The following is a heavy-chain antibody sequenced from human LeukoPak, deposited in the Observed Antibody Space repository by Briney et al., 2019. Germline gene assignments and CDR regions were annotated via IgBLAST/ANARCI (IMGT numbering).Heavy chain of an antibody. V-gene: IGHV1-3*01. CDR1: GYTFTSYA. CDR2: ISAGNGNT. Sequence: ASVKVSCKASGYTFTSYAIHWVRRAPGQRLEWMGWISAGNGNTKYSQNFQGRVTFICNTSATTAFMELSSLRSEDAAVYYCARDSGSGNNDYWGQGTLVTVSS. CDR3: ARDSGSGNNDY. D-gene: IGHD1-26*01. J-gene: IGHJ4*02.